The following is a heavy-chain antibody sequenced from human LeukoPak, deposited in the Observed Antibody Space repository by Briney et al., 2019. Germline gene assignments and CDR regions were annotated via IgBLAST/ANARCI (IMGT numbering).Heavy chain of an antibody. Sequence: SQTLSLTCTVSGGSISSGGYYWSWIRQPPGKGLEWIGYIYYSGSTNYNPSLKSRVTISVDTSKNQFSLKLSSVTAADTAVYYCARAEVATGLFYFDYWGQGTLVTVSS. D-gene: IGHD1-14*01. CDR3: ARAEVATGLFYFDY. CDR1: GGSISSGGYY. V-gene: IGHV4-61*08. CDR2: IYYSGST. J-gene: IGHJ4*02.